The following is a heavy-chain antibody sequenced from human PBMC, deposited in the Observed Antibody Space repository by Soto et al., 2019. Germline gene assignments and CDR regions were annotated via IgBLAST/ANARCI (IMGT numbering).Heavy chain of an antibody. Sequence: SVKVSCKASGGTFSSYAISWVRQAPGQGLEWMGGIIPIFGTANYAQKFQGRVTITADKSTSTAYMELSSLRSEDTAVYYCAREYLTGQYFDSLATNGYYYYGMDVWGQGTTVTVSS. CDR2: IIPIFGTA. J-gene: IGHJ6*02. D-gene: IGHD3-9*01. CDR3: AREYLTGQYFDSLATNGYYYYGMDV. V-gene: IGHV1-69*06. CDR1: GGTFSSYA.